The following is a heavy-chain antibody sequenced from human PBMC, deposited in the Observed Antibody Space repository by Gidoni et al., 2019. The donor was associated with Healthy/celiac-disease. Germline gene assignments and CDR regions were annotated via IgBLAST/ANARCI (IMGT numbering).Heavy chain of an antibody. V-gene: IGHV4-59*01. D-gene: IGHD6-6*01. CDR1: GGSISSYY. Sequence: QVQLQASGPGLVKPSETLSLTCTVSGGSISSYYWSWNRQPPGKGLEWIGYIYYRGSTNYNPSLKSRVTISVDTSKNQFSLKLSSVTAADTAVYYCARGPYSSLGGYYFDYWGQGTLVTVSS. J-gene: IGHJ4*02. CDR3: ARGPYSSLGGYYFDY. CDR2: IYYRGST.